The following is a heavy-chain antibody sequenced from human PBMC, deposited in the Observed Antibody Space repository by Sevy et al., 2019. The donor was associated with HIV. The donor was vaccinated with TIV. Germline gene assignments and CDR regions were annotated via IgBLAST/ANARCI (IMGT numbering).Heavy chain of an antibody. Sequence: LSLTCTVSGGSINTYYWSWIRQPPGKGLEWIGNIYYSGSTLYNPSLKSRVTISVDTSKNEFSLELRSVTPADTAVYYCARYYSGTYRPYFDYWGQGILVTVSS. CDR2: IYYSGST. CDR3: ARYYSGTYRPYFDY. D-gene: IGHD1-26*01. CDR1: GGSINTYY. J-gene: IGHJ4*02. V-gene: IGHV4-59*01.